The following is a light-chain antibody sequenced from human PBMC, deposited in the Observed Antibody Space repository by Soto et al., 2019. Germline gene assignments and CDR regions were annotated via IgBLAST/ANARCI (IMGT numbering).Light chain of an antibody. CDR3: GTWDNSLSAVI. CDR2: DNN. Sequence: QSVLTQPPSVSAAPGQKVTISCSESSSNIGNNYVSWYQQLPGTAPKLLIYDNNKRPSGIPDRFSGSKSGTSATLGITGLQTGDEADYYCGTWDNSLSAVIFGGGTKVTVL. J-gene: IGLJ2*01. V-gene: IGLV1-51*01. CDR1: SSNIGNNY.